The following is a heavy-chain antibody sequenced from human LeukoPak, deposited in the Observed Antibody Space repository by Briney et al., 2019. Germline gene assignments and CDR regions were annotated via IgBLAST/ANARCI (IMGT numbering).Heavy chain of an antibody. CDR3: ARRRDQEDYFDY. J-gene: IGHJ4*02. V-gene: IGHV4-39*01. Sequence: PSETLSLTCTVSGGSISSRSYYWDWIRQPPGKGLEWIGTVYYSGATYYNPSRKRRVTISIDSSENLFSLKVRSVTAADTAVYSCARRRDQEDYFDYWGQGTMVSVSS. CDR2: VYYSGAT. CDR1: GGSISSRSYY.